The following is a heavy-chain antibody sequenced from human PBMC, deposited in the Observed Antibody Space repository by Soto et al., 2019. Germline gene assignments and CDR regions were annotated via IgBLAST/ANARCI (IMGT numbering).Heavy chain of an antibody. V-gene: IGHV3-48*02. J-gene: IGHJ4*02. D-gene: IGHD1-26*01. Sequence: ESGGGLVQPGGSLRLSCAVSGFTFSTYSMNWVRQAPGKGLEWVSYISSSSSSIYYADSVKGRFTISRDNAKNSLYLQMNSLIDEDTAVYYCSRGAYSGNSLFDSWGQGTLVTVSS. CDR1: GFTFSTYS. CDR3: SRGAYSGNSLFDS. CDR2: ISSSSSSI.